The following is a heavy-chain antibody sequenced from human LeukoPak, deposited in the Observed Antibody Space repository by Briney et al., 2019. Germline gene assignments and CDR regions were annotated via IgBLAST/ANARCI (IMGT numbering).Heavy chain of an antibody. J-gene: IGHJ4*02. CDR3: AKKDDYGDYIPQYYFDY. Sequence: GGSLRLSCAASGFSFSDNYMTWVRQAPGKGLEWVSAISGSGGSTYYADSVKGRFTISRDNSKNTLYLQMNSLRAEDTAVYYCAKKDDYGDYIPQYYFDYWGQGTLVTVSS. CDR2: ISGSGGST. CDR1: GFSFSDNY. V-gene: IGHV3-23*01. D-gene: IGHD4-17*01.